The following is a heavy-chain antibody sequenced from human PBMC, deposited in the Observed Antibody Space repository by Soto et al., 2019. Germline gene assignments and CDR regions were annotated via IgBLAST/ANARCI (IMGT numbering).Heavy chain of an antibody. CDR2: FNPKTGGP. CDR1: GYTFTSYG. D-gene: IGHD3-16*01. V-gene: IGHV1-2*02. CDR3: AREHAGFGDY. J-gene: IGHJ4*02. Sequence: ASVKVSCKASGYTFTSYGMNWVRQAPGQGLEWLGWFNPKTGGPNYAPKFQGRVTMTRDTSLSTTYMELTSLTSDDTAVYYCAREHAGFGDYWGPGTLVTVSS.